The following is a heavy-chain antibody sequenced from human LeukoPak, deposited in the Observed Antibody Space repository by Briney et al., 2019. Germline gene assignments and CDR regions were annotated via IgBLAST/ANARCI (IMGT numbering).Heavy chain of an antibody. CDR2: IRYDGSNK. CDR1: GFTFSSYG. D-gene: IGHD6-19*01. Sequence: GGSLRLSCVASGFTFSSYGMHWVRQAPGKGLEWVAFIRYDGSNKYYADSVKGRFTISRDNSKNTLYLQMNSLRAEDTAVYYCAKAARGAVAGYYWGQGTLVTVSS. J-gene: IGHJ4*02. CDR3: AKAARGAVAGYY. V-gene: IGHV3-30*02.